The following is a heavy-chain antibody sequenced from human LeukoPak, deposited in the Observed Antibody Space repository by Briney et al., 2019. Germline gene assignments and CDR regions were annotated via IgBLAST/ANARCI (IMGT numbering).Heavy chain of an antibody. J-gene: IGHJ3*02. CDR2: ISGSGGST. Sequence: GGSLRLSCAASGFTFSSYAMSWVRQAPGKGLEWVSAISGSGGSTYYADSVKGRFTISRDNSKNTLYLQMNRLRAEDTAVYYCAKDTLRGYCSSTSCYTGAGHAFDIWGQGTMVTVSS. CDR3: AKDTLRGYCSSTSCYTGAGHAFDI. D-gene: IGHD2-2*02. CDR1: GFTFSSYA. V-gene: IGHV3-23*01.